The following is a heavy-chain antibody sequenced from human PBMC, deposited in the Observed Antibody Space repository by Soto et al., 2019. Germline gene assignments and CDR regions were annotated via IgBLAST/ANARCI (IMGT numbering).Heavy chain of an antibody. CDR1: GGSISSGGYY. Sequence: PSETLSLTCTVSGGSISSGGYYWSWIRQHPGKGLEWIGYIYYSGSTYYNPSLKSRVTISVDTSKNQFSLKLSSVTAADTAVYYCARDSYGDFLFDYWGQGTLVTVSS. CDR2: IYYSGST. V-gene: IGHV4-31*03. D-gene: IGHD4-17*01. CDR3: ARDSYGDFLFDY. J-gene: IGHJ4*02.